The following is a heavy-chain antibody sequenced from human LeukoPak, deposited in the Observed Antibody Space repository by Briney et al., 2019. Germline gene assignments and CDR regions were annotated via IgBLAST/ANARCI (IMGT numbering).Heavy chain of an antibody. D-gene: IGHD1-26*01. CDR3: ARSPYTESYYGDALDI. CDR2: ISSSGSTI. Sequence: QPGGSLRLSCAASGFTFSSYWMNWVRQAPGKGLEWVSYISSSGSTIYYADSVKGRFTISRDNAKNSLYLQMNSLRAEDTSVYYCARSPYTESYYGDALDIWGQGTVVTVSS. V-gene: IGHV3-48*04. J-gene: IGHJ3*02. CDR1: GFTFSSYW.